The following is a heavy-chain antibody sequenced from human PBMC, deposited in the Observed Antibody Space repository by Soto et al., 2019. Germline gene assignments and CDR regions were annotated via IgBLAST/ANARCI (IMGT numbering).Heavy chain of an antibody. CDR2: VSYSGST. CDR1: NGSISNFY. CDR3: ARTGYYDILTGYKGGWFDP. V-gene: IGHV4-59*12. J-gene: IGHJ5*02. Sequence: ASETLSLTCIVSNGSISNFYWTWIRHPPGKGLEWIGFVSYSGSTNYNPSLKSRVTISLHTSKNQFSLKLTSVTAADTAVYYCARTGYYDILTGYKGGWFDPWGQGTLVTVSS. D-gene: IGHD3-9*01.